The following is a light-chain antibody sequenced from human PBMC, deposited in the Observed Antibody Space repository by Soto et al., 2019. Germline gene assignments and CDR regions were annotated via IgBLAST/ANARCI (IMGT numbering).Light chain of an antibody. J-gene: IGLJ1*01. CDR1: SSNIGAGYD. Sequence: QSVLTQPPSVSGAPGQGVTISCTGSSSNIGAGYDVHWYQHLPGTAPKLLIYSYTNRPSGVPGRFSGSKSGTSASLAITGLQAEDEADYYCQSYDTSLRDVFGCGTKVTVL. V-gene: IGLV1-40*01. CDR3: QSYDTSLRDV. CDR2: SYT.